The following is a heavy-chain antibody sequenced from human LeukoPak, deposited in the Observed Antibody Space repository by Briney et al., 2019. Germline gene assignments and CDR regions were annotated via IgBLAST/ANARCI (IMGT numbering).Heavy chain of an antibody. CDR3: ARVTIIAAAGTLDYYYGMDV. CDR1: GFTFSSYW. V-gene: IGHV3-21*01. D-gene: IGHD6-13*01. CDR2: ISSSSSYI. J-gene: IGHJ6*02. Sequence: GGSLRLSCAASGFTFSSYWMNWVRQAPGKGLEWVSSISSSSSYIYYADSVKGRFTISRDNAKNSLYLQMNSLRAEDTAVYYCARVTIIAAAGTLDYYYGMDVWGLGTTVTVSS.